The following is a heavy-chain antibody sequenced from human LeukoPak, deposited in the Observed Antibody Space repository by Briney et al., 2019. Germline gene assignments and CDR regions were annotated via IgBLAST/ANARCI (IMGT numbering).Heavy chain of an antibody. J-gene: IGHJ3*02. D-gene: IGHD3-10*01. CDR3: ARTGRYGSETNAFDI. V-gene: IGHV1-18*01. CDR1: GYTFTSYG. Sequence: ASVKVSCKASGYTFTSYGISWVRQAPGQGLEWMGWISAYNGNTNYAQKLQGRVTMTTDTSTSTAYMELRSLRSDDTAVYYCARTGRYGSETNAFDIWGQGTMVTVSS. CDR2: ISAYNGNT.